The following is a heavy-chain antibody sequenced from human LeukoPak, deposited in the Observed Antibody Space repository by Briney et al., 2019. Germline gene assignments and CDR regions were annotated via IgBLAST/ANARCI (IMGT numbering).Heavy chain of an antibody. CDR2: ISAYNGNT. V-gene: IGHV1-18*01. J-gene: IGHJ4*02. Sequence: ASVKVSCKASGHTFTSYGISWVRQAPGQGLEWMGWISAYNGNTNYAQKLQGRVTMTTDTSTSTAYMELRSLRSDDTAVYYCASSTYYYGSGSYHWGQGTLVTVSS. D-gene: IGHD3-10*01. CDR3: ASSTYYYGSGSYH. CDR1: GHTFTSYG.